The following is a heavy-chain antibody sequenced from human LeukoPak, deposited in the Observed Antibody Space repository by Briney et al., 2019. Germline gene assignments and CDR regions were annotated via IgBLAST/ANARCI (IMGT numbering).Heavy chain of an antibody. Sequence: PSETLSLTCTVSGYSISSSYYWGWIRQPPGKGLEWIGSIYYSGSTYYNPSLKSRVTISVDTSKNQFSLKLSSVTAADTAVYYCASTVTMSDYWGQGTLVTVSS. CDR3: ASTVTMSDY. D-gene: IGHD4-17*01. J-gene: IGHJ4*02. V-gene: IGHV4-38-2*02. CDR1: GYSISSSYY. CDR2: IYYSGST.